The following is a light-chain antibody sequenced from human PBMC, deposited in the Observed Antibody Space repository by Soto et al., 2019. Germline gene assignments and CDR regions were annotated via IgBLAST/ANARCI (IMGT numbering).Light chain of an antibody. V-gene: IGKV1-39*01. CDR2: AAS. CDR3: QQSYTSPIT. Sequence: IQMTQSPSSLSASVGDRVTITCRASQSIRNYLNWYQQKPGKAPKLLIYAASSLQSGVPSRFSGSGSGTDFTLTISSLQPEDFATCYCQQSYTSPITFGQGTRLEIK. CDR1: QSIRNY. J-gene: IGKJ5*01.